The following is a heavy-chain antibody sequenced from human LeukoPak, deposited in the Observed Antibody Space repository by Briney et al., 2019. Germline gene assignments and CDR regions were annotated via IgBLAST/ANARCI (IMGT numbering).Heavy chain of an antibody. CDR2: ISSSSSYI. J-gene: IGHJ4*02. CDR1: GFTFSSYS. D-gene: IGHD4-17*01. Sequence: WGSLRLSCAASGFTFSSYSMNWVCQAPGKGLEWVSSISSSSSYIYYADSVKGRFTISRDNAKNSLYLQMNSLRAEDTAVYYCARGVTTGYYFDYWGQGTLVTVSS. CDR3: ARGVTTGYYFDY. V-gene: IGHV3-21*01.